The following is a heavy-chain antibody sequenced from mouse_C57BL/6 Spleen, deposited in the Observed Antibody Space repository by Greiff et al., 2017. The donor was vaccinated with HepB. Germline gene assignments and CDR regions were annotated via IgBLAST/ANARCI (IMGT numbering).Heavy chain of an antibody. V-gene: IGHV3-6*01. CDR2: ISYDGSN. CDR3: ARDGIPFAY. J-gene: IGHJ3*01. D-gene: IGHD1-1*02. Sequence: DVQLQESGPGLVKPSQSLSLTCSVTGYSITSGYYWNWIRQFPGNKLEWMGYISYDGSNNYNPSLKNRISITRDTSKNQFFLKLNSVTTEDTATYYCARDGIPFAYWGQGTLVTVSA. CDR1: GYSITSGYY.